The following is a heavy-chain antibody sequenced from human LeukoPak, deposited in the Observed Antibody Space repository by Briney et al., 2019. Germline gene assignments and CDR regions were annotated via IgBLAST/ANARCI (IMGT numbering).Heavy chain of an antibody. Sequence: SETLSLTCAVYGGSFSGYYWSWIRQPPGKGLEWIGEINHSGSTNYNPSLKSRVTILVDTSKNQFSLKLSSVTAADTAVYYCARVVTTVSFDYWGQGTLVTVSS. CDR2: INHSGST. D-gene: IGHD4-17*01. J-gene: IGHJ4*02. CDR1: GGSFSGYY. V-gene: IGHV4-34*01. CDR3: ARVVTTVSFDY.